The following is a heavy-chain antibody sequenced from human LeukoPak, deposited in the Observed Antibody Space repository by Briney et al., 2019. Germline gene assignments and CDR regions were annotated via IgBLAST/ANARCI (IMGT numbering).Heavy chain of an antibody. J-gene: IGHJ4*02. Sequence: GASVKVSCKASGGTFSSYAISWVRQAPGQGLEWMGGIIRIFGTANHAQKFQGRVTITADKSTSTAYMELSSLRSEDTAVYYCARKAATTYYFDYWGQGTLVTVSS. CDR2: IIRIFGTA. V-gene: IGHV1-69*06. D-gene: IGHD2-15*01. CDR3: ARKAATTYYFDY. CDR1: GGTFSSYA.